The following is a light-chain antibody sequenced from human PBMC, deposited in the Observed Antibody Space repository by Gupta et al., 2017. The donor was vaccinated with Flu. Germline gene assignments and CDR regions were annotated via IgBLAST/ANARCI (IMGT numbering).Light chain of an antibody. CDR3: SSYAGSSTI. J-gene: IGLJ1*01. CDR2: EVT. CDR1: SSDVGSYNL. V-gene: IGLV2-23*02. Sequence: TSSDVGSYNLVSWYQQHPGKAPKLIMYEVTKRPSGVSNRFSGSKSGNTASLTISGLQAEDEADYYCSSYAGSSTIFGTETKVTVL.